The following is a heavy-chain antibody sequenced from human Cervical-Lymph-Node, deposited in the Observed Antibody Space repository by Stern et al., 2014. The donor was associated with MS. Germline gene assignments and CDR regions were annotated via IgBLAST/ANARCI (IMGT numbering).Heavy chain of an antibody. J-gene: IGHJ4*02. D-gene: IGHD2-15*01. CDR3: AKEASGGTREERLDY. Sequence: VQLVESGGGVVQPGRALRLSCAASGFTFSTHGMHWVRQAPGKGLEWVAVISYDGGDKYYTASGKGRFTISRDNSRNALYLQMNSLRAEDTAVYYCAKEASGGTREERLDYWGQGTLVTVSS. CDR2: ISYDGGDK. CDR1: GFTFSTHG. V-gene: IGHV3-30*18.